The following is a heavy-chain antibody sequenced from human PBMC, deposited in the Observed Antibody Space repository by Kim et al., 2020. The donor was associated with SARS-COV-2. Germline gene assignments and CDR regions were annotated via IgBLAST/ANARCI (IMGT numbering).Heavy chain of an antibody. CDR1: GFTFGNYA. J-gene: IGHJ4*02. Sequence: GGSLRLSCEASGFTFGNYAMSWVRQGPGRGLEWVASVNNGNNPYYANSVKGRFTVSRDNAKNLFYLQMGSLRAEDTALYYCAKDHPSRGWPTYDSSGQGT. D-gene: IGHD6-19*01. CDR3: AKDHPSRGWPTYDS. CDR2: VNNGNNP. V-gene: IGHV3-23*01.